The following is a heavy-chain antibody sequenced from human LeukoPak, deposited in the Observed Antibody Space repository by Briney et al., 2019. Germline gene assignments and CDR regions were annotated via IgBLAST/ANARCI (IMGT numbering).Heavy chain of an antibody. Sequence: GGSLRLSCAASGFTFSSYAMSWVRQAPGKGLEWVSAISGSGGSTYYADSVKGRFTISRDNSKNTLYLQMNSLRAEDTAVYYCAKPPKRWLQYTPFDYWGQGTLVTVSS. V-gene: IGHV3-23*01. CDR1: GFTFSSYA. CDR3: AKPPKRWLQYTPFDY. CDR2: ISGSGGST. D-gene: IGHD5-24*01. J-gene: IGHJ4*02.